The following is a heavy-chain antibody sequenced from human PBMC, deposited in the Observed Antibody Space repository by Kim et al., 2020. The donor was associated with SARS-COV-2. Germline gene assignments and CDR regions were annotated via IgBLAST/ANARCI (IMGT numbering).Heavy chain of an antibody. Sequence: GGSLRLSCAASGFTFSNYSMHWVRQAPGKGLEWVAVISYDGSNKYYADSVRGRFTISRDNSKNTLYLQTNSLRGADTAVYYCARDPNYDFWSGYSEDYGMDVWGQGTTVSVSS. CDR3: ARDPNYDFWSGYSEDYGMDV. CDR1: GFTFSNYS. D-gene: IGHD3-3*01. J-gene: IGHJ6*02. CDR2: ISYDGSNK. V-gene: IGHV3-30-3*01.